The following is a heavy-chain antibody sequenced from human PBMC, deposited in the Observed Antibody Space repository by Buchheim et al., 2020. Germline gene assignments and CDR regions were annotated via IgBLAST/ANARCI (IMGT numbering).Heavy chain of an antibody. D-gene: IGHD6-19*01. Sequence: EVQLLESGGGLVQPGGSLRLSCAASGFTFNNYAMNWVRQAPGKGLEWVSAIGGTGTNTYYADFVKGRLTISRDNSQNTFYLQRNSRIAEDTAVYYCAKDRSKGAGSGFDYWGQGTL. CDR1: GFTFNNYA. J-gene: IGHJ4*02. CDR2: IGGTGTNT. CDR3: AKDRSKGAGSGFDY. V-gene: IGHV3-23*01.